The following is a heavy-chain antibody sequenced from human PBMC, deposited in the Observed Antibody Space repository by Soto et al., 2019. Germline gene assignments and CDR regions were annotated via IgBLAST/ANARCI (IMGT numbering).Heavy chain of an antibody. V-gene: IGHV1-3*01. D-gene: IGHD3-22*01. J-gene: IGHJ4*02. CDR1: GYAFTSYA. CDR3: AREDYYDSSGIDY. CDR2: INAGNGNT. Sequence: ASVKVSCKASGYAFTSYAMHWVRQAPGQRLEWMGWINAGNGNTKYSQKFQGRVTITRDTSASTAYMELSSLRSEDTAVYYCAREDYYDSSGIDYWGQGTLVTVSS.